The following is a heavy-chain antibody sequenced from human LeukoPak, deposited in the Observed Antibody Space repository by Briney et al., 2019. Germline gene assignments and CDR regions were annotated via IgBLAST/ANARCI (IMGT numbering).Heavy chain of an antibody. V-gene: IGHV3-30*04. CDR3: ARVDLMGRTWGLDY. CDR2: ISYDGSKK. D-gene: IGHD3-16*01. Sequence: GGSLRLSCAASGFTFSFYAMHWVRQAPGKGLEWVAVISYDGSKKYYADSVKGRFTISRDNSKNTLYLQMISLRAEDTAIYFCARVDLMGRTWGLDYWGQGTLLTVSS. CDR1: GFTFSFYA. J-gene: IGHJ4*02.